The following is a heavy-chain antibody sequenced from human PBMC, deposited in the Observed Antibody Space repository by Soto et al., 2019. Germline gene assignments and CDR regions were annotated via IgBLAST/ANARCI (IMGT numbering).Heavy chain of an antibody. CDR2: ISSSSGTI. CDR1: GFTFRSSD. D-gene: IGHD3-22*01. J-gene: IGHJ4*02. Sequence: VSLRLSCAASGFTFRSSDMNWVRQAPGKGLQWVSYISSSSGTIYYADSVKGRFTISRDNAKNSLYLQMNSLRDEDTAVYYCARTIPYYDSCASNYWGQGTLVTVSS. CDR3: ARTIPYYDSCASNY. V-gene: IGHV3-48*02.